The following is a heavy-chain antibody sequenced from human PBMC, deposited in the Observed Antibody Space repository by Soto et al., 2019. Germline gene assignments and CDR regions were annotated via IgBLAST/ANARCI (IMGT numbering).Heavy chain of an antibody. Sequence: LSLTCTVSGGSIGIANYYWSWIRQHPGKGLEWIGYIYYTGSTYYNPSLKSRVTLSIDTSKNQFSLRLNSVTAADTAVYYCARDTNCGGRGWFDPWGQGSLVTVSS. J-gene: IGHJ5*02. V-gene: IGHV4-31*03. CDR2: IYYTGST. CDR3: ARDTNCGGRGWFDP. D-gene: IGHD2-21*01. CDR1: GGSIGIANYY.